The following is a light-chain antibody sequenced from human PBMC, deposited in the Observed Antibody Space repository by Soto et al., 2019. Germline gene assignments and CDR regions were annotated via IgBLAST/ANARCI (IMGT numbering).Light chain of an antibody. CDR1: QSLLHSNGYNY. Sequence: DIVMTQSPLSLPVTPGEPASISCRSCQSLLHSNGYNYLDWYLQKPGQSPQLLIYLGSNRASGVPDRVSGNGSGTHFTLKISRVEAEDVWVYYCMQALQTPITFGQGTKREI. V-gene: IGKV2-28*01. J-gene: IGKJ2*01. CDR3: MQALQTPIT. CDR2: LGS.